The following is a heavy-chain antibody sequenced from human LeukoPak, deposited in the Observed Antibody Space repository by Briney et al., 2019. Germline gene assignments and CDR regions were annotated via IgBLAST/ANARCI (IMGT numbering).Heavy chain of an antibody. J-gene: IGHJ3*01. CDR2: IYPGDSDI. V-gene: IGHV5-51*01. CDR1: GYSFTNYW. D-gene: IGHD5-12*01. Sequence: PGQSLKISCKASGYSFTNYWIGWVRQMPGKGLEWMGIIYPGDSDIKYNPSFQGQVTISADKSINTAYLQWRSLKASDNGMYYCARRGDDSSLVAFDVWGQGTMVTVSS. CDR3: ARRGDDSSLVAFDV.